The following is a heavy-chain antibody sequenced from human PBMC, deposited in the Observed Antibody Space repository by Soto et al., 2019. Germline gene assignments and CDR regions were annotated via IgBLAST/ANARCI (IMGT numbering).Heavy chain of an antibody. D-gene: IGHD3-22*01. Sequence: SETLSLTCTASGGSISSYYWSWIRQPPGKGLEWIGYVYYTGNTNYNPSLKSRVSMPVDTSKNQVSLKLSSVTAADTAAYYCARGRGYYDTTYFDYWGQGTVVTVSS. CDR2: VYYTGNT. CDR3: ARGRGYYDTTYFDY. CDR1: GGSISSYY. J-gene: IGHJ4*02. V-gene: IGHV4-59*01.